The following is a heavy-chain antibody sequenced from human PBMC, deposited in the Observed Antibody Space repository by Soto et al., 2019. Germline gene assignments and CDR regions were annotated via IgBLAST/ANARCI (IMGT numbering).Heavy chain of an antibody. Sequence: ASVKVSGKASGVTFSSSNTDAGSWVRQAPGQGLEWMGGIIPIFGTATYAQKFQGRLTITADESASTAYMELSSLTSDDTALYYCATHSDCSGGACYRSPFEFDYRGQGTLVTVSS. V-gene: IGHV1-69*13. CDR3: ATHSDCSGGACYRSPFEFDY. CDR1: GVTFSSSNTDA. J-gene: IGHJ4*02. D-gene: IGHD2-15*01. CDR2: IIPIFGTA.